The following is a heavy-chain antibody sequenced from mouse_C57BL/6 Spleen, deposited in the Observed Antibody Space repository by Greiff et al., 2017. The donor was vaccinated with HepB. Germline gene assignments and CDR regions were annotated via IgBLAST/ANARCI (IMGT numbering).Heavy chain of an antibody. Sequence: EVMLVESGGGLVKPGGSLKLSCAASGFTFSDYGMHWVRQAPEKGLEWVAYISSGSSTIYYADTVKGRFTISRDNAKNTLFLQMTSLRSEDTAMYYCARPITTVVATERFAYWGQGTLVAVSA. CDR3: ARPITTVVATERFAY. J-gene: IGHJ3*01. V-gene: IGHV5-17*01. D-gene: IGHD1-1*01. CDR1: GFTFSDYG. CDR2: ISSGSSTI.